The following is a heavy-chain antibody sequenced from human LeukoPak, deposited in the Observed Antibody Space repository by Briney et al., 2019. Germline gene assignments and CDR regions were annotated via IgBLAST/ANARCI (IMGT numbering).Heavy chain of an antibody. CDR3: ARARRVGYSNWDY. D-gene: IGHD5-24*01. CDR1: GFSVSSLY. CDR2: IYHDERT. V-gene: IGHV3-53*01. Sequence: GGSLRLSCAASGFSVSSLYMSWVRQAPGKGLEWVSVIYHDERTDYADSVRGRFTISRDNSKTTLYLQMNSLRVDDTAVYYCARARRVGYSNWDYWGRGTLVTVSS. J-gene: IGHJ4*02.